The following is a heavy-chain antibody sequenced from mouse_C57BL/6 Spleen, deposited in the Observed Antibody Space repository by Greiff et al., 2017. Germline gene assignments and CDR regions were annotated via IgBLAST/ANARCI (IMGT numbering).Heavy chain of an antibody. CDR2: ISYSGST. J-gene: IGHJ4*01. V-gene: IGHV3-1*01. CDR3: AGSRGYAMDY. Sequence: EVKVIESGPGMVKPSPSLSLTCTVTGYSITSGYDWHWIRHFPGNKLEWMGYISYSGSTNYNPTLKSRISITHDTSKNHFFLKLNSVTAEDTATYYCAGSRGYAMDYWGQGTSVTVSS. D-gene: IGHD1-1*01. CDR1: GYSITSGYD.